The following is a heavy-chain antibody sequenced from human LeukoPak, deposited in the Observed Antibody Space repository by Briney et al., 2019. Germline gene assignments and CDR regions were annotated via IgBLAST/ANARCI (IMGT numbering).Heavy chain of an antibody. CDR3: ARDGTGSGSYYNWFDP. CDR2: TYSGGSI. CDR1: GLTVSSY. V-gene: IGHV3-66*01. D-gene: IGHD3-10*01. Sequence: PGGSLRLSCAASGLTVSSYMSWVRQAPGKGLEWVSVTYSGGSIYYADSVKGRFTISRDKSKNTLYIQMNSLRAEDTAVYYCARDGTGSGSYYNWFDPWGQGTLVTVSS. J-gene: IGHJ5*02.